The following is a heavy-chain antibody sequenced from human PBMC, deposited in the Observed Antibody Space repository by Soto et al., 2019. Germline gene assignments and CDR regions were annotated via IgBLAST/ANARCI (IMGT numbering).Heavy chain of an antibody. J-gene: IGHJ4*02. V-gene: IGHV3-49*03. Sequence: GGSLRLSCTASGFTIGDYAMSWFRQAPGKGLEWVGFIRSKAYGGTTEYAASVKGRFTISRDDSKSIAYLQMNSLKTEDTAVYYCTRAPPDYYGGNPFDYWGQGTLVTVSS. CDR2: IRSKAYGGTT. CDR1: GFTIGDYA. CDR3: TRAPPDYYGGNPFDY. D-gene: IGHD4-17*01.